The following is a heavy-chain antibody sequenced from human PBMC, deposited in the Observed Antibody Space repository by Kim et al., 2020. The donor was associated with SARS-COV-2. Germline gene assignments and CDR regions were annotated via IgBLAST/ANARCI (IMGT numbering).Heavy chain of an antibody. Sequence: ASVKVSCKASGYTFTSYYMHWVRQAPGQGLEWMGIINPSGGSTSYAQKFQGRVTMTRDTSTGTVYMELSSLRSEDTAVYYCAREQSSGYSYGPLATTTGYYMDVWGKGTTVTVSS. CDR3: AREQSSGYSYGPLATTTGYYMDV. CDR2: INPSGGST. J-gene: IGHJ6*03. CDR1: GYTFTSYY. V-gene: IGHV1-46*01. D-gene: IGHD5-18*01.